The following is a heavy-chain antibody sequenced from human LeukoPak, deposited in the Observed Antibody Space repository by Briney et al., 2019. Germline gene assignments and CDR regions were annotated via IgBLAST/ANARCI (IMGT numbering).Heavy chain of an antibody. V-gene: IGHV4-30-4*08. CDR1: GGSISSGDYY. D-gene: IGHD2-21*01. CDR3: ARADPLVIAQPPYFQH. Sequence: SQTLSLTCTVSGGSISSGDYYWSWIRQPPGKGLEWIGYIDYSGSTYYNPSLKSRVTISVDTSKNQFSLKLSSVTAADTAVYYYARADPLVIAQPPYFQHWGKGTPVTVSS. J-gene: IGHJ1*01. CDR2: IDYSGST.